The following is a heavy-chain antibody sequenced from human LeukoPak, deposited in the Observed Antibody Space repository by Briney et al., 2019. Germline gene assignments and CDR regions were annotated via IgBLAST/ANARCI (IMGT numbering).Heavy chain of an antibody. CDR1: GFTFSSYG. CDR3: ARDPRSALDY. Sequence: PGGSLRLSCAASGFTFSSYGMHWVRQAPGKGLEWVAFVRYDGSNKYYADSVKGRFTISRDNSKTTLYLQMDSLRAEDTAVYYCARDPRSALDYWGQGTLVTVSS. CDR2: VRYDGSNK. J-gene: IGHJ4*02. V-gene: IGHV3-30*02.